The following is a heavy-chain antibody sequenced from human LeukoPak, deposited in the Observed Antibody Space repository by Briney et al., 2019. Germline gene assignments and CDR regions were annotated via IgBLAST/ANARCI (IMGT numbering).Heavy chain of an antibody. J-gene: IGHJ4*02. CDR2: INEDGREK. V-gene: IGHV3-7*01. CDR3: ARVSSLIAVAGTFDY. Sequence: GGSLRLSCAASGFTFSSYWMSWVRQAPGKGLEWGAHINEDGREKYYVDSVKGRFTISRDNAKNSLYLQMNSVRAEDTAVYYCARVSSLIAVAGTFDYWGQGTLVTVSS. D-gene: IGHD6-19*01. CDR1: GFTFSSYW.